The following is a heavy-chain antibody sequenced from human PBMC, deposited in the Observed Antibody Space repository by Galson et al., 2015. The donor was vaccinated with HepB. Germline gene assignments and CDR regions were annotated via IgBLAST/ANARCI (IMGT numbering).Heavy chain of an antibody. J-gene: IGHJ4*02. Sequence: SLRLSCAASGFSFNTYSMHWVRQAPGKGLEGVAAITAAGDKQYYADSVKGRFTSSRDNSNNMMYLQMNSLRTDDTSVYYCGRDAVGRGSGSYSAFDYWGQGTLVAVSS. CDR2: ITAAGDKQ. V-gene: IGHV3-30*04. CDR3: GRDAVGRGSGSYSAFDY. CDR1: GFSFNTYS. D-gene: IGHD1-26*01.